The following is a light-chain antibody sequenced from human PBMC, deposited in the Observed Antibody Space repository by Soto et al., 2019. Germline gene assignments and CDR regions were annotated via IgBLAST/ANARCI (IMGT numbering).Light chain of an antibody. CDR2: AES. J-gene: IGKJ3*01. CDR3: KYCYSTHLN. Sequence: IQMTGCPSSLSPSVSDGVTITFRASESISTYLHWYQQKPGKAPNLLIYAESTLQSGVTSRFSGSGSGTDFTITIRSMQNEDFENYFCKYCYSTHLNFGGGHKGAIK. V-gene: IGKV1-39*01. CDR1: ESISTY.